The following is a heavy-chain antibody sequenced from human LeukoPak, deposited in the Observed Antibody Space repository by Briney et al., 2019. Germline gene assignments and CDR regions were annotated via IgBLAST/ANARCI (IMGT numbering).Heavy chain of an antibody. Sequence: ASVKVSCKASGYTFTGYYIHWVRQAPGQGLEWMGWINPNGGGTKYAPKFQGRVTMTRDTSISTAYMELSRLTSDDTAVYYCARELAYSFGPLGGQGTRVTVFS. D-gene: IGHD5-18*01. V-gene: IGHV1-2*02. CDR2: INPNGGGT. CDR1: GYTFTGYY. J-gene: IGHJ3*01. CDR3: ARELAYSFGPL.